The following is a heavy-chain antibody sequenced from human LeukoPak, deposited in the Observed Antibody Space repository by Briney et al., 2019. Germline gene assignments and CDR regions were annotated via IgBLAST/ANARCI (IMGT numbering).Heavy chain of an antibody. Sequence: GGTLRLSCAASGFTFSSYEMNWVRQAPGKGLEWVSYISSSGSTIYYADSVKGRFTISRDNAKNSLYLQMNSLRAEDTAVYYCVREHYFYHMDGWGEGTTVTVSS. CDR1: GFTFSSYE. CDR3: VREHYFYHMDG. J-gene: IGHJ6*03. V-gene: IGHV3-48*03. CDR2: ISSSGSTI.